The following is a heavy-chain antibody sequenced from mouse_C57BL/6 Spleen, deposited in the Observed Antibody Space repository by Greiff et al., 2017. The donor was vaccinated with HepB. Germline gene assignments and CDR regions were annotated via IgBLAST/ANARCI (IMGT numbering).Heavy chain of an antibody. CDR3: ARDDYDYDVGAMDY. CDR2: ISDGGSYT. V-gene: IGHV5-4*01. CDR1: GFTFSSYA. J-gene: IGHJ4*01. Sequence: EVKLMESGGGLVKPGGSLKLSCAASGFTFSSYAMSWVRQTPEKRLEWVATISDGGSYTYYPDNVRGRFTISRDNAKNNLYLQMSHLKSEDTAMYYCARDDYDYDVGAMDYWGQGTSVTVSS. D-gene: IGHD2-4*01.